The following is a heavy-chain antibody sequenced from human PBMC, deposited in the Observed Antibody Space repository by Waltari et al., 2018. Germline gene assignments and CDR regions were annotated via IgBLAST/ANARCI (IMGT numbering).Heavy chain of an antibody. Sequence: QVQLQESGPGLVKPSETLSLTCTVSGGSISSYYWSWIRQPPGKGLEWIGYIYYSGSTNYNPSLKSRVTISVDTSKNQFSLKLSSVTAADTAVYYCARGITMVRGYFDYWGQGTLVTVSS. CDR1: GGSISSYY. CDR2: IYYSGST. CDR3: ARGITMVRGYFDY. V-gene: IGHV4-59*01. D-gene: IGHD3-10*01. J-gene: IGHJ4*02.